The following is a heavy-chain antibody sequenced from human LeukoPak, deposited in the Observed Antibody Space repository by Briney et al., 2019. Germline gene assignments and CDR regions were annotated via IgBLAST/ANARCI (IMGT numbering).Heavy chain of an antibody. CDR1: GFTFSSFG. D-gene: IGHD6-13*01. Sequence: GGSLRLSCAASGFTFSSFGMHWVRQAPGKGLEGISFIRYDGSNKYYTDSVKGRFTISRDNSQNTLYLQMNSLRTEDTALYFCAKDRTMAADGTYFDYWGQGTLVTVSS. CDR2: IRYDGSNK. V-gene: IGHV3-30*02. CDR3: AKDRTMAADGTYFDY. J-gene: IGHJ4*02.